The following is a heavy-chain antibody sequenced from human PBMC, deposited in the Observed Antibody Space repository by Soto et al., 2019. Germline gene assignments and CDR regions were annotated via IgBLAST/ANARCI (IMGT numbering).Heavy chain of an antibody. D-gene: IGHD6-13*01. Sequence: GGSLRLSCEASGFTFSSYAMSWVRQAPGKGLEWVSGISGGGSTTYYADSVKGRFTISRDNSKNTRYLQVNSLRAEDTAVYYCARDQAAGGTISRYFQDWGQGTLVTVSS. CDR1: GFTFSSYA. J-gene: IGHJ1*01. V-gene: IGHV3-23*01. CDR2: ISGGGSTT. CDR3: ARDQAAGGTISRYFQD.